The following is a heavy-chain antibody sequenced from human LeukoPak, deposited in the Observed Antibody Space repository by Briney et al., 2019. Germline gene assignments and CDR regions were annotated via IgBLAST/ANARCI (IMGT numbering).Heavy chain of an antibody. V-gene: IGHV3-48*01. CDR3: ARDTYYREYKGITRFDY. CDR1: GFTFSSYS. J-gene: IGHJ4*02. D-gene: IGHD2/OR15-2a*01. CDR2: ISSSSSTI. Sequence: GGSLRLSCAASGFTFSSYSMNWVRQAPGKGLEWVSYISSSSSTIYHADSVKGRFTISRDNAKNSLYLQMNSLRAEDTAVYYCARDTYYREYKGITRFDYWGQGTLVTVSS.